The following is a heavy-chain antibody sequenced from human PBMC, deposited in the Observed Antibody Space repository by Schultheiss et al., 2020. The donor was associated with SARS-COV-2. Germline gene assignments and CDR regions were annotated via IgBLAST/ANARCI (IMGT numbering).Heavy chain of an antibody. J-gene: IGHJ6*02. CDR3: ARGVRGYYYGMDV. CDR2: IYYSGST. V-gene: IGHV4-31*11. CDR1: GYSISSGYY. Sequence: SETLSLTCAVSGYSISSGYYWSWIRQPAGKGLEWIGYIYYSGSTYYNPSLKSRVTISVDTSKNQFSLKLSSVTAADTAVYYCARGVRGYYYGMDVWGQGTTVTVSS. D-gene: IGHD3-10*01.